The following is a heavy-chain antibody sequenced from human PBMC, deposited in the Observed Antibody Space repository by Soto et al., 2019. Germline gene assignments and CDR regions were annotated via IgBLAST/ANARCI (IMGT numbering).Heavy chain of an antibody. J-gene: IGHJ3*02. CDR2: ISYDGSNK. CDR1: GFTFSSYA. CDR3: ARGPYCSGGSCYSGPYAFDI. Sequence: QVPLVESGGGVVQPGRSLRLSCAASGFTFSSYAMHWVRQAPGKGLEWVAVISYDGSNKYYADSVKGRFTISRDNSKNTLYLQMNSLRAEDTAVYYCARGPYCSGGSCYSGPYAFDIWGQGTMVTVSS. V-gene: IGHV3-30-3*01. D-gene: IGHD2-15*01.